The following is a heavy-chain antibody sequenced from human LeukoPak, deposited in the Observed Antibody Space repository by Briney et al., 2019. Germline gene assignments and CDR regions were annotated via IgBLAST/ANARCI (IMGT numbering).Heavy chain of an antibody. D-gene: IGHD2-2*01. J-gene: IGHJ4*02. V-gene: IGHV1-24*01. CDR2: FDPEDGET. Sequence: ASVKVSCKVSGYTLTELSMHWVRQAPGKGLEWMGGFDPEDGETIYAQKFQGRVTMTRDTSTSTVYMELSSLRSEDTAVYYCARAGEYQSTHDYWGQGTLVTVSS. CDR3: ARAGEYQSTHDY. CDR1: GYTLTELS.